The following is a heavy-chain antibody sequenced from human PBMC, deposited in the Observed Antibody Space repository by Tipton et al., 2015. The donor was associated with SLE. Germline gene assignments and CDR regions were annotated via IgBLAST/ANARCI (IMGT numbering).Heavy chain of an antibody. CDR2: IHHNGFT. CDR3: ARDKPYDI. CDR1: GGSISSGSFS. V-gene: IGHV4-30-2*01. J-gene: IGHJ3*02. Sequence: LRLSCAVSGGSISSGSFSWSWIRQPPGKGLEWIGYIHHNGFTYNTPSLKSRVSISMDRSNNQFSLKLTSVTAADTAVYYCARDKPYDIWGQGTMVTVSS.